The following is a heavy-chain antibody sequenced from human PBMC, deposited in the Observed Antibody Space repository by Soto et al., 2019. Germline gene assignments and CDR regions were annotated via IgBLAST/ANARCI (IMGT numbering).Heavy chain of an antibody. J-gene: IGHJ6*02. V-gene: IGHV1-2*06. Sequence: PSVKVSWKASGYSFTDYHIHWVRQAPGQGLEWLGRINPKSGGTSTAQKVQGRVTMTTDTSISTASMELTRLTSDDTAINYCARGDSTYCSNGLCSVFYTHDRDVWGQGTTVTVCS. D-gene: IGHD2-21*01. CDR2: INPKSGGT. CDR1: GYSFTDYH. CDR3: ARGDSTYCSNGLCSVFYTHDRDV.